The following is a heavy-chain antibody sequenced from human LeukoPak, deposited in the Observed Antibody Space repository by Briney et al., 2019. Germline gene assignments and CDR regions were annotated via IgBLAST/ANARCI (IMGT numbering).Heavy chain of an antibody. CDR2: TRDKANGYST. V-gene: IGHV3-72*01. CDR3: ATLMTHRSFDDY. J-gene: IGHJ4*02. D-gene: IGHD2-21*02. Sequence: PGGSLRLSCAASGFTFSDHYMDWVRQAPGRGLEWVGRTRDKANGYSTEYAASVKGRSTISRDDSKNSLYLQMNSLKTEDAAVYYCATLMTHRSFDDYWGQGTLVTVSS. CDR1: GFTFSDHY.